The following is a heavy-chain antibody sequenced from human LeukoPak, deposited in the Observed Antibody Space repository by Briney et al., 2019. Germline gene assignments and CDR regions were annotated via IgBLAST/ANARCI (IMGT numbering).Heavy chain of an antibody. D-gene: IGHD3-10*01. Sequence: GGTLRLSCAASGFTFSSYGMHWVRQAPGEGLEWVAFIRYDGSNKYYADSVKGRFTISRDNSKNTLYLQMNSLRAEDTAVYYCAKGPIVRGVAYYYYYMDVWGKGTTVTISS. CDR1: GFTFSSYG. CDR2: IRYDGSNK. CDR3: AKGPIVRGVAYYYYYMDV. J-gene: IGHJ6*03. V-gene: IGHV3-30*02.